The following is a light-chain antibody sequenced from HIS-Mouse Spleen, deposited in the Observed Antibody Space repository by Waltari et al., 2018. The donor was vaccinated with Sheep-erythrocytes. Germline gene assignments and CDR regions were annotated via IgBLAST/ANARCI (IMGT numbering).Light chain of an antibody. J-gene: IGLJ2*01. V-gene: IGLV2-14*02. CDR3: SSYTSSSTPVV. CDR1: SSDVGSYNL. CDR2: EGS. Sequence: QSALTQPASVSGSPGQSITISCPGTSSDVGSYNLFPWYQQHPGKAPKLMIYEGSKRPSGVSNRFSGSKSGNTASLTISGLQAEDEADYYCSSYTSSSTPVVFGGGTKLTVL.